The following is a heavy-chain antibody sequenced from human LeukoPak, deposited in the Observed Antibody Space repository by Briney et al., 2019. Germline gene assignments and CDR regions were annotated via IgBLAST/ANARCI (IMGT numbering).Heavy chain of an antibody. Sequence: PGGSLRLSCAASGFTFSSYAMHWVRQAPGKGPEWVAVISYDGSNKYYTDSVKGRFTISRDNSKNTLYLQMNSLRAEDTAVYYCARDIRGSSGWTYYYYGMDVWGQGTTVTVSS. CDR2: ISYDGSNK. CDR1: GFTFSSYA. J-gene: IGHJ6*02. V-gene: IGHV3-30-3*01. CDR3: ARDIRGSSGWTYYYYGMDV. D-gene: IGHD6-19*01.